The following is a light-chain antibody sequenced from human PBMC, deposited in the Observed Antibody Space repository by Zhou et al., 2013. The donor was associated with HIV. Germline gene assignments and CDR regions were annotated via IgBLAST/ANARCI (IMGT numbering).Light chain of an antibody. CDR1: QSLVYSDGNTY. Sequence: DVVLTQSPLSLPVTLGQPASISCRSSQSLVYSDGNTYLNWFQQRPGQSPRRLMFKVSHRDSGVPERFSAGGSGSNFTLEIAGVESEDVGTYFCMQGSQRPPTFGQGPNWKSN. CDR2: KVS. V-gene: IGKV2-30*01. CDR3: MQGSQRPPT. J-gene: IGKJ2*01.